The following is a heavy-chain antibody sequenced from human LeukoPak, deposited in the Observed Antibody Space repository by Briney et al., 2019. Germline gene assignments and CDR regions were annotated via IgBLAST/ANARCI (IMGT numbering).Heavy chain of an antibody. Sequence: SETLSLTCTVSGGSISSYYWSWIRQPPGKGLEWIGYIYYSGSTNYNPSLKSRVTISVDTSKNQFPLKLSSVTAADTAVYYCARDDHCTVTTVWGQGTLVTVSS. D-gene: IGHD4-17*01. CDR2: IYYSGST. CDR1: GGSISSYY. V-gene: IGHV4-59*01. CDR3: ARDDHCTVTTV. J-gene: IGHJ4*02.